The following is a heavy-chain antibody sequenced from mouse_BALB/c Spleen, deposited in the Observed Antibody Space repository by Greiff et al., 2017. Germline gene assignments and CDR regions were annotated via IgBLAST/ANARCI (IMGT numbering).Heavy chain of an antibody. CDR3: ARDGMYGNYGAY. CDR2: ISYDGSN. CDR1: GYSITSGYY. J-gene: IGHJ3*01. Sequence: EVHLVESGPGLVKPSQSLSLTCSVTGYSITSGYYWNWIRQFPGNKLEWMGYISYDGSNNYNPSLKNRISITRDTSKNQFFLKLNSVTTEDTATYYCARDGMYGNYGAYWGQWTLVTVSA. V-gene: IGHV3-6*02. D-gene: IGHD2-10*02.